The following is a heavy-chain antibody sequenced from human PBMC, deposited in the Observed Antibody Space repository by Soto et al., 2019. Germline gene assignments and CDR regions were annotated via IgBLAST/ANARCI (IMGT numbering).Heavy chain of an antibody. J-gene: IGHJ4*02. CDR2: FDPEDGET. Sequence: ASVKVSCKVSGYTLTELSMHWVRQAPGKGLEWMGGFDPEDGETIYAQKFQGRVTMTEDTSTDTAYMELSSLRSEDTAVYYCATVRLMTQYGSGSYLGWGKGPLVTAPQ. CDR3: ATVRLMTQYGSGSYLG. V-gene: IGHV1-24*01. CDR1: GYTLTELS. D-gene: IGHD3-10*01.